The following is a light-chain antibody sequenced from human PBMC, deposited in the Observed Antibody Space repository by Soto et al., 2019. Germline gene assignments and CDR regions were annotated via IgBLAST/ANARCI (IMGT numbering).Light chain of an antibody. CDR3: QQYYSYPRT. Sequence: AIRMTQSPSSLSASTGDRVTITCRASQGISSYLAWYQQKPGKAPKLPIYAASTLQSGVTSRFSGSGSGKDFTLTISCLQSEDFATYYCQQYYSYPRTFGQGTKLEIK. V-gene: IGKV1-8*01. J-gene: IGKJ2*01. CDR1: QGISSY. CDR2: AAS.